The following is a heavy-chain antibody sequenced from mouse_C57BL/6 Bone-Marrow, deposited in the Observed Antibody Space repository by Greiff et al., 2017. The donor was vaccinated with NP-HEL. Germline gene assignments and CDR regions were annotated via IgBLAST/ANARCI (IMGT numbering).Heavy chain of an antibody. CDR1: GFTFSSYA. CDR2: ISDGGSYT. J-gene: IGHJ1*03. Sequence: EVKLVESGGGLVKPGGSLKLSCAASGFTFSSYAMSWVRQTPEKRLEWVATISDGGSYTYYPDNVKGRFTISRDNAKNNLYLQMSHLKSEDTAMYYCARGGPVYYGSSYWYFDVWGTGTTVTVSS. V-gene: IGHV5-4*03. D-gene: IGHD1-1*01. CDR3: ARGGPVYYGSSYWYFDV.